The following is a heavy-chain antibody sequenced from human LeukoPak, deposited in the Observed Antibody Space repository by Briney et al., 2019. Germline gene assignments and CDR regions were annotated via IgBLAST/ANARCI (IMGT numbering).Heavy chain of an antibody. CDR2: ISSSSSYI. D-gene: IGHD2-15*01. CDR1: GFTFSSYS. V-gene: IGHV3-21*01. J-gene: IGHJ6*02. CDR3: ARDRIYYYGMDV. Sequence: PGGSLRLSCAASGFTFSSYSMNWVRQAPGKGLEWVSSISSSSSYIYYADSVKGRFTISRDNAKNSLYLQMNSLRAEDTAVYYCARDRIYYYGMDVWGQGITVTVSS.